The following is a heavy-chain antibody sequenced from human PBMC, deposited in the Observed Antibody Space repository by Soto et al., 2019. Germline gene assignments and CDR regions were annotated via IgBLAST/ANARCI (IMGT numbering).Heavy chain of an antibody. CDR3: AKDQLGLRFLDYGMDV. CDR1: GFTFSSYG. CDR2: ISYDGSNK. J-gene: IGHJ6*02. V-gene: IGHV3-30*18. D-gene: IGHD3-3*01. Sequence: GGSLRLSCAASGFTFSSYGMHWVRQAPGKGLEWVAVISYDGSNKYYADSVKGRFTISRDNSKNTLYLQMNSLRAEDTAVYYCAKDQLGLRFLDYGMDVWGQGTTVTVSS.